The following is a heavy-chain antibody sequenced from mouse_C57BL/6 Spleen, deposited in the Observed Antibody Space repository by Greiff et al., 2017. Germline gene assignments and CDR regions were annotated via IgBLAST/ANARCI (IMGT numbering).Heavy chain of an antibody. Sequence: QVQLQQPGAELVKPGASVKMSCKASGYTFTSYWITWVKQRPGQGLEWIGDIYPGSGSTNYNEKFKSKATLTVDTSSSTAYMQLSSLTSEDSAVYYCVRGWAITTVVADCAMYYWGQGTSVTVSS. J-gene: IGHJ4*01. CDR2: IYPGSGST. D-gene: IGHD1-1*01. V-gene: IGHV1-55*01. CDR1: GYTFTSYW. CDR3: VRGWAITTVVADCAMYY.